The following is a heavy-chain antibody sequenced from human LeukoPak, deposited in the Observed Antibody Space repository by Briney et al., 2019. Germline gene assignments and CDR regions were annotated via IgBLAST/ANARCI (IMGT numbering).Heavy chain of an antibody. CDR1: GFIFSNYA. J-gene: IGHJ6*02. Sequence: GGSLRLSCAASGFIFSNYAMTWVRQAPGKGLEYISSITGSGGSAYYADSVKGRFTLSRDNSRDTLYLHLNSLRAEDTALYYCAEGGLGQASGLDVWGQGTTVIVSS. V-gene: IGHV3-23*01. CDR3: AEGGLGQASGLDV. D-gene: IGHD3-10*01. CDR2: ITGSGGSA.